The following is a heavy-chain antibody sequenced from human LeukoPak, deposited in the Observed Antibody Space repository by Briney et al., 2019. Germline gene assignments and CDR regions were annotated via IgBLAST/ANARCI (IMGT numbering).Heavy chain of an antibody. J-gene: IGHJ4*02. CDR1: GFSFSYYG. Sequence: GGSLRLSCSASGFSFSYYGFHWVRQAPGKGLEWVALISYDGTNKYYADSVKGRFTISRDNSKNTLFLQMNSLRAEDTAVYYCAKSPGIETCGDRSTAVDYWGQGTLVTVSS. D-gene: IGHD3-22*01. CDR3: AKSPGIETCGDRSTAVDY. V-gene: IGHV3-30*18. CDR2: ISYDGTNK.